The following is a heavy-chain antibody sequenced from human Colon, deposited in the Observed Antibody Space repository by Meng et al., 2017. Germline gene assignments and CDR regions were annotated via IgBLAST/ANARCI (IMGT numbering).Heavy chain of an antibody. Sequence: GESLKISCAASGITLMNYGMHWVRQAPGKGLEWVSGISGSGSITYYADSLRGRFTISRDNSKNTLYLQMRSLRAEDTAVYYCAKQFRDFGLVTSFDYWGQGALVTVSS. CDR1: GITLMNYG. V-gene: IGHV3-23*01. J-gene: IGHJ4*02. D-gene: IGHD3/OR15-3a*01. CDR2: ISGSGSIT. CDR3: AKQFRDFGLVTSFDY.